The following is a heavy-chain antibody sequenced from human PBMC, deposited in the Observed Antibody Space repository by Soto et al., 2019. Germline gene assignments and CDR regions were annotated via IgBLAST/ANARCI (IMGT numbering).Heavy chain of an antibody. V-gene: IGHV1-2*02. CDR3: ARERFQVISDGMDV. CDR2: INPETGGT. J-gene: IGHJ6*02. Sequence: SVKVTCRASGYTVTRYYVHLVREAPGQGLEWMGWINPETGGTSYAQKFQGRVTLSRDTSINTAYLDLSSLRFDDAAVYFCARERFQVISDGMDVWGQGTTVTVSS. CDR1: GYTVTRYY. D-gene: IGHD2-21*01.